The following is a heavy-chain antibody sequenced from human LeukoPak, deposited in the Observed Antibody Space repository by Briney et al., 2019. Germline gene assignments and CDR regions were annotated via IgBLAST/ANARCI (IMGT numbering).Heavy chain of an antibody. V-gene: IGHV3-23*01. CDR3: ARRSGIAVAGAFDY. D-gene: IGHD6-19*01. Sequence: GGSLRLSCAASGFTFSSYAMSWVRQAPGKGLEWVSGISGSGDSTYYADSVKGRFTISRDNSKNTLYLQMNSLGAEDTAVYYCARRSGIAVAGAFDYWGQGTLVTVSS. CDR2: ISGSGDST. CDR1: GFTFSSYA. J-gene: IGHJ4*02.